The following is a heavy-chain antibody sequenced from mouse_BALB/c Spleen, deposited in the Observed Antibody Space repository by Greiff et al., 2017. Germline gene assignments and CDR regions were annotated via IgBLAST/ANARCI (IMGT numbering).Heavy chain of an antibody. D-gene: IGHD2-1*01. CDR2: ISSGSSTI. V-gene: IGHV5-17*02. CDR1: GFTFSSFG. J-gene: IGHJ3*01. CDR3: ARGDYGNYVAY. Sequence: EVKLQESGGGLVQPGGSRKLSCAASGFTFSSFGMHWVRQAPEKGLEWVAYISSGSSTIYYADTVKGRFTISRDNPKNTLFLQMTSLRSEDTAMYYCARGDYGNYVAYWGQGTLVTVSA.